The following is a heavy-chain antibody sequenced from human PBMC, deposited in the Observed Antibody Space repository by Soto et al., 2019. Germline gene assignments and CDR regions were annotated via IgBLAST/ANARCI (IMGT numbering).Heavy chain of an antibody. D-gene: IGHD5-18*01. CDR2: IYYSGST. J-gene: IGHJ4*02. CDR3: ARAGTAMARFDY. CDR1: GGSISSGGYY. V-gene: IGHV4-31*03. Sequence: QVQLQESGPGLVKPSQTLSLTCTVSGGSISSGGYYWSWIRQHPGKGLEWIGYIYYSGSTYYNPSLKSRVXIXVXXSKTQFSLKLSSVTAADTAVYYCARAGTAMARFDYWGQGTLVTVSS.